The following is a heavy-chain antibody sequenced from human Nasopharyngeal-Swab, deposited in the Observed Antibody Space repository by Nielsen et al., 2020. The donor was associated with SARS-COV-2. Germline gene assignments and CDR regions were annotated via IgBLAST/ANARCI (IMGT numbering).Heavy chain of an antibody. V-gene: IGHV3-30*02. D-gene: IGHD1-26*01. CDR3: ARDLGGPFDP. CDR2: IIYDGSKT. Sequence: GGSLRLSCEASGFNFSNFGMHWVRQAPGKGLEWVAIIIYDGSKTHYADSVRGRFSISRDNSKNTLYLQMNSLRAEDTAVYYCARDLGGPFDPWGQGTLVTVSS. J-gene: IGHJ5*02. CDR1: GFNFSNFG.